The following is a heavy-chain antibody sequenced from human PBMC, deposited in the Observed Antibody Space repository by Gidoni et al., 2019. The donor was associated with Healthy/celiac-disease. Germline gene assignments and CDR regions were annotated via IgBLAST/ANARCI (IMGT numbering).Heavy chain of an antibody. CDR1: GFTFSSYE. Sequence: EVQLVESGGGLVQPGGSLRLSCAAAGFTFSSYEMNWVRQAPGKGLEWVSYISSSGSTIYYADSVKGRFTISRDNAKNSLYLQMNSLRAEDTAVYYCAREATAVDAFDIWGQGTMVTVSS. CDR3: AREATAVDAFDI. J-gene: IGHJ3*02. CDR2: ISSSGSTI. V-gene: IGHV3-48*03. D-gene: IGHD5-12*01.